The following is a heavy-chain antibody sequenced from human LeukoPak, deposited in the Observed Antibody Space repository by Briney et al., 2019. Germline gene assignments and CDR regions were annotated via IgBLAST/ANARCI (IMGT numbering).Heavy chain of an antibody. J-gene: IGHJ5*02. Sequence: SQTLSLTCTVSGGSISSGSYYWSWIRQPPGKGLEWIGRIYTSGSTNYNPSLKSRVTISVDTPKNQFSLKLSSVTAADTAVYYCARLSHWFDPWGQGTLVTVSS. CDR1: GGSISSGSYY. D-gene: IGHD3-16*02. V-gene: IGHV4-61*02. CDR2: IYTSGST. CDR3: ARLSHWFDP.